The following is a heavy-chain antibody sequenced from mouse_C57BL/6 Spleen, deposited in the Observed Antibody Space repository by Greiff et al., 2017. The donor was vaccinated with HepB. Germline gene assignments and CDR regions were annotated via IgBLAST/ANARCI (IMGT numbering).Heavy chain of an antibody. J-gene: IGHJ3*01. Sequence: QVQLQQPGAELVKPGASVKLSCKASGYTFTSYWMHWVKQRPGQGLEWIGMIHPNSGSTNYNEKFKSTATLTVDKSSSTAYMQLSSLTSEDSAVYYCAIYYGSSYGFAYWGQGTLVTVSA. CDR1: GYTFTSYW. CDR2: IHPNSGST. V-gene: IGHV1-64*01. CDR3: AIYYGSSYGFAY. D-gene: IGHD1-1*01.